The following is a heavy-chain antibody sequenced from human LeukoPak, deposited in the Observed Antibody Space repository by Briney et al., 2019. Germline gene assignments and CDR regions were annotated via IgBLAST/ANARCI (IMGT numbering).Heavy chain of an antibody. CDR3: ARHPASNWGSWYFDL. CDR1: GGTFSSYA. CDR2: IIPILGIA. V-gene: IGHV1-69*04. D-gene: IGHD7-27*01. Sequence: GASVKVSCKASGGTFSSYAISWVRQAPGQGLEWMGRIIPILGIANYAQKFQGRVTITADKSTSTAYMELSSLRSEDTAVYYCARHPASNWGSWYFDLWGRGTLVTVSS. J-gene: IGHJ2*01.